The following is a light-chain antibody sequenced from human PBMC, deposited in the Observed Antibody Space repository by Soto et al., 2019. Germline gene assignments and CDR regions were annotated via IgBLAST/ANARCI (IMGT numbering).Light chain of an antibody. V-gene: IGLV2-14*01. CDR3: SSFTTSNTWV. CDR1: RSDVGGYNS. CDR2: EVS. J-gene: IGLJ3*02. Sequence: QSALTQPASVSGSPGQSITISCTGTRSDVGGYNSVCWHQQHPGKAPKLIIYEVSNRPSGISDRFSASKSGNTASLTISGIQAADEADYYCSSFTTSNTWVFGGGTKLTVL.